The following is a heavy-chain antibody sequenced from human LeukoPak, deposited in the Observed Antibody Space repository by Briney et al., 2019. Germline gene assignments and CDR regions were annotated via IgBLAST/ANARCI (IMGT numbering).Heavy chain of an antibody. CDR3: ARGSSTADP. D-gene: IGHD6-13*01. Sequence: SETLSLTCTVSGGSISSYYWSWIRQPPGKGLEWIGYIYYSGSTNYNPTLKSRVTISVDTSKNQFSLKLSSVTAADTAVYYCARGSSTADPWGQGTLVTVSS. V-gene: IGHV4-59*01. CDR1: GGSISSYY. CDR2: IYYSGST. J-gene: IGHJ5*02.